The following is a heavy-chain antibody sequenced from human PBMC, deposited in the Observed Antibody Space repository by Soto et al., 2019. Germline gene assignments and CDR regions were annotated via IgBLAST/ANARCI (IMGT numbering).Heavy chain of an antibody. J-gene: IGHJ3*01. Sequence: EVQLVESGGGLVQPGGSLRLSCAASGFTVSSNYMSWVRQAPGKGLEWVSVIYSGGSTYYADSVKGRFTISRDNSKNTLYLQMNSLRAEDTAVYYCARDPNPYDSSGSLWGQGTMVTVSS. D-gene: IGHD3-22*01. CDR1: GFTVSSNY. CDR2: IYSGGST. V-gene: IGHV3-66*01. CDR3: ARDPNPYDSSGSL.